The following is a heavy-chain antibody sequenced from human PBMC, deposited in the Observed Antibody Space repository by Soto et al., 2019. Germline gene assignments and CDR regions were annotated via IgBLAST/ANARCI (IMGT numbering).Heavy chain of an antibody. D-gene: IGHD3-22*01. CDR2: IAKDGINK. J-gene: IGHJ1*01. CDR3: AREDGSSGYAGTFHH. CDR1: GFTFSSYV. Sequence: QVQLAESGGAVVQPGRSLSLSCAASGFTFSSYVIHWVRQAPGKGLEWVAAIAKDGINKHYSDSVKDRFTISRDNSKSTLNLQMNDLRSEDTAVYHCAREDGSSGYAGTFHHWGQGTLVTVAP. V-gene: IGHV3-30-3*01.